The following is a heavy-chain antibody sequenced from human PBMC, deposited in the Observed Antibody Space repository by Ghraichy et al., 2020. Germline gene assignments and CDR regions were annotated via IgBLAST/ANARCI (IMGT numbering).Heavy chain of an antibody. V-gene: IGHV4-4*07. CDR1: GVSIKSHH. J-gene: IGHJ4*01. Sequence: SETLSLTCSVSGVSIKSHHWSWVRQSAEKGLEWIGRISSSGDINTNPSFKSRVTVSFVTSNNQFSLRLNSVTATDTGVYYCVRESSNRSWPTFYFDLWGQGVLVAVSS. CDR2: ISSSGDI. CDR3: VRESSNRSWPTFYFDL. D-gene: IGHD3-16*01.